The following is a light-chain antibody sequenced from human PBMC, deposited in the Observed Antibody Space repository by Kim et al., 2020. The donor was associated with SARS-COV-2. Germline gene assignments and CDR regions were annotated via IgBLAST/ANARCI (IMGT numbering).Light chain of an antibody. CDR3: QQYNDWPPIT. CDR2: GAS. CDR1: QSIAVN. V-gene: IGKV3-15*01. Sequence: SPGERATLSCRASQSIAVNLAWYPQSSGQPPRLVIYGASTRATGIPARFSVSGSGTDYTLTISSLQSEDFAVYYCQQYNDWPPITFGQGTKVDIK. J-gene: IGKJ1*01.